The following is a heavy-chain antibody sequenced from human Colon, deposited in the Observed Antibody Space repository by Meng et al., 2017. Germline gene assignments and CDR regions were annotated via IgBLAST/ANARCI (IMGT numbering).Heavy chain of an antibody. D-gene: IGHD3-10*02. Sequence: SETLSPPGSVSGGFISVYYWSWIRQPPGKGLEWIGYIYGGGSTNYNPSLTSRVTISVDTSKNQLSLKLNSMTAADTAVYYCARGHTVRAFEYWGQGALVTVSS. CDR3: ARGHTVRAFEY. V-gene: IGHV4-59*01. CDR1: GGFISVYY. J-gene: IGHJ4*02. CDR2: IYGGGST.